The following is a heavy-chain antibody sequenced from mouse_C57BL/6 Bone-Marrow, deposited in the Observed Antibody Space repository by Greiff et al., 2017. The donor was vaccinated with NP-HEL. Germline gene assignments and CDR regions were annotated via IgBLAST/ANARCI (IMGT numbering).Heavy chain of an antibody. CDR3: ASPLYYCGSSPAWFAY. CDR2: IYPRSGNT. Sequence: VQLQQSGAELARPGASVKLSCKASGYTFTSYGISWVKQRTGQGLEWIGEIYPRSGNTYYNEKFKGKATLTADKSSSTAYMELRSLASEDSAVYCCASPLYYCGSSPAWFAYWGQGTLVTVSA. CDR1: GYTFTSYG. J-gene: IGHJ3*01. D-gene: IGHD1-1*01. V-gene: IGHV1-81*01.